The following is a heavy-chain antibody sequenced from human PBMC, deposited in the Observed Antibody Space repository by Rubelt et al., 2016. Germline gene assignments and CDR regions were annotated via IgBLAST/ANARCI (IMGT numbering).Heavy chain of an antibody. CDR2: IHHSGDT. V-gene: IGHV4-34*02. D-gene: IGHD1-26*01. CDR1: GGSFSGFH. CDR3: ARRSGSYYYYAMDV. Sequence: QVQLQQWGAGLLKPSETLSLTCAVYGGSFSGFHWVWIRQPPGKGLEWIGEIHHSGDTNYNPSLKSRVTISVDTSKNPFSLKLRAVTAAEPAVYYCARRSGSYYYYAMDVWGQGTTVTVSS. J-gene: IGHJ6*02.